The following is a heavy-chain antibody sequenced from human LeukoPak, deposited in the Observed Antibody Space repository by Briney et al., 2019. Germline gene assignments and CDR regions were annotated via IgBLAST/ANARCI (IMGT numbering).Heavy chain of an antibody. J-gene: IGHJ4*02. CDR3: ARDCSGGSCYSRGDY. CDR2: INPNSGGT. CDR1: GYTFTGYY. D-gene: IGHD2-15*01. V-gene: IGHV1-2*02. Sequence: GASVKVSCKASGYTFTGYYMHWVRQAPGQGLEWMGWINPNSGGTNYAQKFQGRVTMTRDTSTSTAYMELSRLRSDDTAVYYCARDCSGGSCYSRGDYWGQGTLVTVSS.